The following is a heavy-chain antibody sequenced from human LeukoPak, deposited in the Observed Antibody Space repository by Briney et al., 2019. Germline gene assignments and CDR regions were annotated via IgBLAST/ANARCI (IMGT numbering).Heavy chain of an antibody. CDR3: ARDLAGTRGFDP. V-gene: IGHV3-30*03. J-gene: IGHJ5*02. Sequence: GGSLRLSCATSAFTFSSYAMYWVRQAPGKGLEWVAGISYDGSNEYYADSVTGRFTISRDNPQNTLYLLMNSLRAEDTAMYYCARDLAGTRGFDPWGQGTLVTVSS. CDR1: AFTFSSYA. D-gene: IGHD6-19*01. CDR2: ISYDGSNE.